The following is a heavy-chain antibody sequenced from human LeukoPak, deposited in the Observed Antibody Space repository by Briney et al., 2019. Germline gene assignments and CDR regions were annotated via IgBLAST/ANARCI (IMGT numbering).Heavy chain of an antibody. Sequence: PSQTLSLTCTVSGGSISSGDYYWSWIRQPPGKGLEWIGYIYYSGSTYYNPSLKSRVTISVDTSKNQFSLKLSSVTAADTAVYYCAWRGVTMVRGVITYYFDYWGQGTLVTVSS. V-gene: IGHV4-30-4*01. D-gene: IGHD3-10*01. CDR2: IYYSGST. CDR1: GGSISSGDYY. J-gene: IGHJ4*02. CDR3: AWRGVTMVRGVITYYFDY.